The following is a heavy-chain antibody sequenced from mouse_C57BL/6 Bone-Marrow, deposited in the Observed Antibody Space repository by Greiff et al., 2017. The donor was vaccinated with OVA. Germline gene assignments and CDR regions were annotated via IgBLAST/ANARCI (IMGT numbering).Heavy chain of an antibody. Sequence: VQLQQSGAELVRPGASVKLSCTASGFNIKDDYMHWVKQRPEQGLEWIGWIDPENGDTEYASKFQGKATIPADTSSNTAYLQLSSLTSEDTAVYYCTPRITTGYYYAMDCWGQGTSVTVSS. CDR1: GFNIKDDY. CDR3: TPRITTGYYYAMDC. J-gene: IGHJ4*01. D-gene: IGHD2-4*01. V-gene: IGHV14-4*01. CDR2: IDPENGDT.